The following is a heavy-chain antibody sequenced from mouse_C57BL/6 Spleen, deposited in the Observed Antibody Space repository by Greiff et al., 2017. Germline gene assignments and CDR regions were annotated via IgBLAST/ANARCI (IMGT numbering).Heavy chain of an antibody. CDR3: TRWLNDWYFDV. V-gene: IGHV1-15*01. CDR1: GYTFTDYE. Sequence: QVQLQQSGAELVRPGASVTLSCKASGYTFTDYEMHWVKQTPVHGLEWIGAIDPETGGTAYNQKFKGKAILTADKSSCTAYMELHSLTSEDSAVSNYTRWLNDWYFDVWGTGTTVTVSS. CDR2: IDPETGGT. J-gene: IGHJ1*03.